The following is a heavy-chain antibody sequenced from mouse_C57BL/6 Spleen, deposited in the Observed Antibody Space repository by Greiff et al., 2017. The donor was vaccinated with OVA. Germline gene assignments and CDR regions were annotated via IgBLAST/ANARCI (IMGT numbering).Heavy chain of an antibody. CDR3: ARDGTGRDSNWYVDV. D-gene: IGHD4-1*01. Sequence: EVQLQQSGPELVKPGASVKISCKASGYSFTGYYMNWVKQSPEKSLEWIGEINPSTGGTTYNQKFKAKATLTVDKSSSTAYMQLKSLTSEDSAVYYCARDGTGRDSNWYVDVWGTGTTVTVSS. CDR1: GYSFTGYY. V-gene: IGHV1-42*01. CDR2: INPSTGGT. J-gene: IGHJ1*03.